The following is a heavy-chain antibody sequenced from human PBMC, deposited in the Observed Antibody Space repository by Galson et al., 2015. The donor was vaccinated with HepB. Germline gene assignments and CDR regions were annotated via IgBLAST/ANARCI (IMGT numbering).Heavy chain of an antibody. D-gene: IGHD6-13*01. CDR1: GGTSSNYV. V-gene: IGHV1-69*04. CDR2: IIPMFGKA. Sequence: SVKVSCKASGGTSSNYVISWVRQAPGQGLEWMGRIIPMFGKANYAQKFQGRVTITVDKSTSTAYMELNSLRSEDTAVYYCARAPNIAVAAAAFDYWGQGTLVTVSS. CDR3: ARAPNIAVAAAAFDY. J-gene: IGHJ4*02.